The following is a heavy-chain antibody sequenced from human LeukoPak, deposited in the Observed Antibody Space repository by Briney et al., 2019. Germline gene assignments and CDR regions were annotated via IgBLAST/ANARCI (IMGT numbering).Heavy chain of an antibody. V-gene: IGHV3-74*01. CDR3: VRERPHNWFDP. Sequence: GGSLRLSCAASGFTFTSYWMHWGREAPGKGLVWVSRIDNGGSDITYADSVRGRFAISRDNAKNTLYLQMDSLRAEDTAVYYCVRERPHNWFDPWGQGTLVTVSS. CDR2: IDNGGSDI. J-gene: IGHJ5*02. D-gene: IGHD6-6*01. CDR1: GFTFTSYW.